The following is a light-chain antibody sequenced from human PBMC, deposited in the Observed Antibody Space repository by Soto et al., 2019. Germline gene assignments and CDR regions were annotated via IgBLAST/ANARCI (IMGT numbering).Light chain of an antibody. CDR2: DVS. J-gene: IGLJ1*01. CDR3: SSYTSSSNLYV. V-gene: IGLV2-14*01. Sequence: QSALTQPASASGSPGQSITISCTGTSSDVGGYNYVSWYQQHPGKAPKLMIYDVSNRPSGVSNRFSGSKSGNTASLTISGLQAEDEADYYCSSYTSSSNLYVFGTGTKVTVL. CDR1: SSDVGGYNY.